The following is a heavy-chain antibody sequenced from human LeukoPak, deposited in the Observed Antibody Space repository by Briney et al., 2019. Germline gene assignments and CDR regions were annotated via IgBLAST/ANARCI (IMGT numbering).Heavy chain of an antibody. CDR2: VLYDGSLK. CDR1: GFTFSSYG. D-gene: IGHD3-10*01. V-gene: IGHV3-30*02. J-gene: IGHJ3*01. CDR3: AKGSMVRGVQFDAFDL. Sequence: PGGSLRLSCAASGFTFSSYGMSWVRQAPGKGLEWVAFVLYDGSLKYYADSVRGRVTISRDNSKNTLYLQMNSLRAEDTAVYYCAKGSMVRGVQFDAFDLWGQGTIVTVSS.